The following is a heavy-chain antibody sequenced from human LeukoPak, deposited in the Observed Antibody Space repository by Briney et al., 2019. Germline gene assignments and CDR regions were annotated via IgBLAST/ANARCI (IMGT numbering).Heavy chain of an antibody. J-gene: IGHJ4*02. D-gene: IGHD3-22*01. V-gene: IGHV1-18*01. CDR1: GYTFTSYG. CDR2: ISAYNGNT. Sequence: ASVKVSCKASGYTFTSYGISWVRQAPGQGLEWMGWISAYNGNTNYAQKLQGRVTMTTDTSTSTAYMELRSLRSDDTAVYYCARDLPDYYYDSSGYWYDYWGQGTLVTVSS. CDR3: ARDLPDYYYDSSGYWYDY.